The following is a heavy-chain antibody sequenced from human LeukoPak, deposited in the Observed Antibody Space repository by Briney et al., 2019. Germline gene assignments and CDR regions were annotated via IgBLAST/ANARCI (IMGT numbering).Heavy chain of an antibody. CDR1: GYTFTGCY. Sequence: ASVKVSCKASGYTFTGCYMHWVRQAPGQGLEWMGWINPNSGGTNYAQKLQGRVTMTTDTSTSTAYMELRSLRSDDTAVYYCARDWAYDILTGYNPFDYWGQGTLVTVSS. D-gene: IGHD3-9*01. V-gene: IGHV1-2*02. CDR2: INPNSGGT. CDR3: ARDWAYDILTGYNPFDY. J-gene: IGHJ4*02.